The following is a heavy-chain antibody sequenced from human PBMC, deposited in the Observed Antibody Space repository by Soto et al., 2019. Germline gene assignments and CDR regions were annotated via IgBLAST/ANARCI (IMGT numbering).Heavy chain of an antibody. CDR1: GGSISSYY. V-gene: IGHV4-59*01. D-gene: IGHD6-13*01. CDR2: IYYSGST. J-gene: IGHJ6*02. Sequence: SETLSLTCTVPGGSISSYYWSWIRQPPGKGLEWIGYIYYSGSTNYNPSLKSRVTISVDTSKNQFSLKLSSVTAADTAVYYCARREGHFPYSSSWYRKYYYYGMDVWGQGTTVTVSS. CDR3: ARREGHFPYSSSWYRKYYYYGMDV.